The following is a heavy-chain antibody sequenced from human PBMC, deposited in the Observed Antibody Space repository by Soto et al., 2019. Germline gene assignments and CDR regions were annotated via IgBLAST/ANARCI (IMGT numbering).Heavy chain of an antibody. Sequence: GGSLRLSCAASGFTFSSYSMNWVRQAPGKGLEWVSYISSSSSTIYYADSVKGRFTISRDNAKNSLYLQMNSLRDEDTAVYYCARDPWWFGDWVGFDYWGQGTLVTSPQ. CDR1: GFTFSSYS. V-gene: IGHV3-48*02. CDR2: ISSSSSTI. J-gene: IGHJ4*02. D-gene: IGHD3-10*01. CDR3: ARDPWWFGDWVGFDY.